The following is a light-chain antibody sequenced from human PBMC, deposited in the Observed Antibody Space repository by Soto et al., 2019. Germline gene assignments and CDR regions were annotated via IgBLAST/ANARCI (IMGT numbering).Light chain of an antibody. V-gene: IGKV3-20*01. Sequence: EIVLTQSPGTLTLSPGERATLSCRASQSINNYVAWYQQKPGQAPRVLIYDSSIRATGVPDRFSGSGSGTDFTLTISRLEPEDFAVYYCQQYVDSPKTFGGGTKVAIK. CDR3: QQYVDSPKT. CDR1: QSINNY. J-gene: IGKJ4*01. CDR2: DSS.